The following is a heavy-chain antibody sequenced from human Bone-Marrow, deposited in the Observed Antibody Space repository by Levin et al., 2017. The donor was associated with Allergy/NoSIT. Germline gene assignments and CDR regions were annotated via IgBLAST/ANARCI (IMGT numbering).Heavy chain of an antibody. Sequence: GGSLRLSCAASGFTFSSYSMNWVRQAPGKGLEWVSSISSSSSYIYYADSVKGRFTISRDNAKNSLYLQMNSLRAEDTAVYYCARDRSSSDYYYYYYMDVWGKGTTVTVSS. CDR3: ARDRSSSDYYYYYYMDV. J-gene: IGHJ6*03. V-gene: IGHV3-21*01. CDR1: GFTFSSYS. CDR2: ISSSSSYI. D-gene: IGHD6-6*01.